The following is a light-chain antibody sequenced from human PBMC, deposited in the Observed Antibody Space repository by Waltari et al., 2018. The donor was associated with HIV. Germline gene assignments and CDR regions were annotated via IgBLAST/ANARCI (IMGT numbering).Light chain of an antibody. J-gene: IGLJ3*02. CDR3: ASYLNFGSLV. Sequence: QSALTQPASVSGSPGQSVTISCTGTTALIGGSNYVSCYTNRPGAAPKLIIFHVDSRPTGISSRFSGSKSGNTASLTISGLQAEDEADFYCASYLNFGSLVCGGGTKLTVL. CDR2: HVD. CDR1: TALIGGSNY. V-gene: IGLV2-14*03.